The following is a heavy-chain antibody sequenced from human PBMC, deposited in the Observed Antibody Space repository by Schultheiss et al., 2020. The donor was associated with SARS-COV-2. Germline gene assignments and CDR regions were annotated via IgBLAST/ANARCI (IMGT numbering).Heavy chain of an antibody. Sequence: GGSLRLSCAASGFTFSSYEMNWVRQAPGKGLEWVSYISTSGSTIYYADSVKGRFTISRDNAKSSLYLQMNSLRAEDTAVYYCALIATDYYYGMDVWGQGTTVTVSS. CDR2: ISTSGSTI. J-gene: IGHJ6*02. CDR3: ALIATDYYYGMDV. CDR1: GFTFSSYE. D-gene: IGHD2-21*01. V-gene: IGHV3-48*03.